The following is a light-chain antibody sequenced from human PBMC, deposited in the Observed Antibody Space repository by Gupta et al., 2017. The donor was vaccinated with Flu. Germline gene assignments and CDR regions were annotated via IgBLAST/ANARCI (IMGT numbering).Light chain of an antibody. CDR3: QQYNIWPLT. CDR1: LSVSSN. CDR2: GAF. Sequence: GERATLSCRASLSVSSNLAWYQQKPGQAPRLLIYGAFSRATGIPARFSGSGSGTEFTLTISSLQSEDFALYYCQQYNIWPLTFGGGTKVEIK. V-gene: IGKV3-15*01. J-gene: IGKJ4*01.